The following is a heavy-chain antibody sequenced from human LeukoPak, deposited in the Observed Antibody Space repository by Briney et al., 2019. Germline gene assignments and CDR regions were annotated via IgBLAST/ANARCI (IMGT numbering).Heavy chain of an antibody. J-gene: IGHJ1*01. CDR3: ARGGNYDSSGSRAEYFRH. D-gene: IGHD3-22*01. CDR1: GGSISSYY. CDR2: IYYSGST. V-gene: IGHV4-59*08. Sequence: PSETLSLTCTVSGGSISSYYWGWIRQPPGKGLEWIGYIYYSGSTNYNPSLKTRVTISVDTSKNQFSLKLSSVTAADTAVYYCARGGNYDSSGSRAEYFRHWGQGTLVTVSS.